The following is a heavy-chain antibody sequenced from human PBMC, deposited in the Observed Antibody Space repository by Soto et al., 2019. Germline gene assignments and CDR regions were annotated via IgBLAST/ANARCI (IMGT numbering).Heavy chain of an antibody. CDR3: ASGSGVMTAVLDH. V-gene: IGHV1-46*04. D-gene: IGHD2-21*02. CDR1: GYSFTSNY. J-gene: IGHJ4*02. CDR2: INPRDGST. Sequence: QVQLVQSGAEVKKPGASVKISCKASGYSFTSNYLHWLRQAPGQGLEWMAMINPRDGSTTYAQSLQGRVTVTRDTSTRVLYMELTSLKFEETAIYSCASGSGVMTAVLDHWGQGTLVTVSS.